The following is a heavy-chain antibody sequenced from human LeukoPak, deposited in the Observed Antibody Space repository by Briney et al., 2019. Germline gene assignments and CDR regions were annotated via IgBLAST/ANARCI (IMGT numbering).Heavy chain of an antibody. CDR3: ARESPVLRFLEWFDPAYYMDV. Sequence: SETLSLTCAVYGGSFSGYYWSWIRQPPGKGLEWIGEINHIGSTNYNPSLKSRVTISVDTSKNQFSLKLSSVTAADTAVYYCARESPVLRFLEWFDPAYYMDVWGKGTTVTVSS. CDR2: INHIGST. CDR1: GGSFSGYY. J-gene: IGHJ6*03. D-gene: IGHD3-3*01. V-gene: IGHV4-34*01.